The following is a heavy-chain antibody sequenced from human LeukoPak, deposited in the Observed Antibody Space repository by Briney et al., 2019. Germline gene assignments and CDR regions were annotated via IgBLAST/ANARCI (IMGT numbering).Heavy chain of an antibody. V-gene: IGHV3-23*01. CDR1: GFTFSSCA. D-gene: IGHD2-2*01. CDR2: MSCSCCST. J-gene: IGHJ4*02. Sequence: GGSLGLSCAASGFTFSSCAMSCVRQAPGKGLEWGSAMSCSCCSTYYADAVEGRFTISRDNSKNTLYLQMNSLRAEDTAIYYCATGRRYDKVPIAYWGQGTLVTVSS. CDR3: ATGRRYDKVPIAY.